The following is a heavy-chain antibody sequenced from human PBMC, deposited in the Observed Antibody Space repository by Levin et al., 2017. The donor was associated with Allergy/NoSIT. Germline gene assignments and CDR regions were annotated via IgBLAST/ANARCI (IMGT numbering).Heavy chain of an antibody. CDR2: IKQGGSEK. V-gene: IGHV3-7*04. CDR3: ARVSVLRFLEWSRYGMDV. Sequence: PGESLKISCVASGFTFSSYWMSWVRQAPGKGLEWVANIKQGGSEKYYVDSVKGRFTISRDNAKNSLYLQMNSLRAEDTAVYYCARVSVLRFLEWSRYGMDVWGQGTTVTVSS. D-gene: IGHD3-3*01. J-gene: IGHJ6*02. CDR1: GFTFSSYW.